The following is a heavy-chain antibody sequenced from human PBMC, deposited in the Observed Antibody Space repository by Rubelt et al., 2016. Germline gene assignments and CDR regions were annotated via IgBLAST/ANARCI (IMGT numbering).Heavy chain of an antibody. V-gene: IGHV4-61*08. CDR1: GFSLRTSGMC. CDR3: ARQGDHTNYHYLDY. Sequence: ESGPALVKPTQTLTLTCTFSGFSLRTSGMCVSWIRQPPGKGLEWIGYIYYSGSTNYNPSLKSRVTISVDTSKNQVSLKLGPLTAADTAVYYCARQGDHTNYHYLDYWGQGTLVTVSS. D-gene: IGHD4/OR15-4a*01. J-gene: IGHJ4*02. CDR2: IYYSGST.